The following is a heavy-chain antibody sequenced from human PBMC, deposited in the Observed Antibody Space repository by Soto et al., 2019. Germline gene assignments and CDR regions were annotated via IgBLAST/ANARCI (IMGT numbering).Heavy chain of an antibody. V-gene: IGHV1-69*08. D-gene: IGHD6-19*01. Sequence: QVQLVQSGAEVKKPGSSVKVSCKASGGTFSSYTISWVRQAPGQGLEWMGRIIPILGIANYAQKFQGRVTITADKSTSTAYMALSSLRSEDTAVYYCARDYTGSCWWDYWGQGTLVTVSS. CDR1: GGTFSSYT. J-gene: IGHJ4*02. CDR2: IIPILGIA. CDR3: ARDYTGSCWWDY.